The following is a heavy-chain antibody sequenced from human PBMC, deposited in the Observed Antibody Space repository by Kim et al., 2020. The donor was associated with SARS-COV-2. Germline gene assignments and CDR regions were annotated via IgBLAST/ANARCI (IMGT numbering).Heavy chain of an antibody. V-gene: IGHV1-2*06. D-gene: IGHD4-17*01. CDR1: GYTFTGYY. CDR3: ASFDPTVTTFSVVDY. Sequence: ASVKVSCKASGYTFTGYYMHWVRQAPGQGLEWMGRINPNSGGTNYAQKFQGRVTMTRDTSISTAYMELSRLRSDDTAVYYCASFDPTVTTFSVVDYWGQGTLVTVSS. CDR2: INPNSGGT. J-gene: IGHJ4*02.